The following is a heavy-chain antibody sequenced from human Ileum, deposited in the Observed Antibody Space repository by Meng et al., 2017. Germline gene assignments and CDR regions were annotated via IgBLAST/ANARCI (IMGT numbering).Heavy chain of an antibody. CDR2: VYSNGVT. CDR1: GDALRISLCF. Sequence: GPGLARPSDTPSPPWPCSGDALRISLCFWTGIRPARGTGMEWIGYVYSNGVTNHNPSLRSRITTSIDTSKKQFSLKLSSVTAADTALYYSTRERSWSDFGYFDDWGRGTLVTVSS. J-gene: IGHJ4*02. D-gene: IGHD1-26*01. V-gene: IGHV4-61*01. CDR3: TRERSWSDFGYFDD.